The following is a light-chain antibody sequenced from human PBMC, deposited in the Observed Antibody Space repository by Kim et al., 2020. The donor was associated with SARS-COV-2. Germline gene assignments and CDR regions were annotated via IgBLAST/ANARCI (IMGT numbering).Light chain of an antibody. Sequence: IRMTQSPASLSASAGDTVTITCRASQRITHYLAWYQQEPGKAPKLLIYGASTLQGGVPSRFSGSGYGTDFSLTISGLQSDDFTTYFCQQYYSYPRTFVQGTKVEI. V-gene: IGKV1-8*01. CDR2: GAS. CDR1: QRITHY. CDR3: QQYYSYPRT. J-gene: IGKJ2*01.